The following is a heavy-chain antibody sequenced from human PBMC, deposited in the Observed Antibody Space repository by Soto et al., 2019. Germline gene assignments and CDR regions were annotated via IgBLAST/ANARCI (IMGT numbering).Heavy chain of an antibody. CDR1: GFTFSSYT. D-gene: IGHD2-15*01. J-gene: IGHJ4*02. V-gene: IGHV3-30-3*01. Sequence: GGSLRLSCAASGFTFSSYTMHWVRQAPGKGLEWVAVISYDGSNKYYADSVKGRFTISRDNSKNTLYLQMNSLRAEDTAVYYCARESGRDGPVSLLGNDYWGQGTLVTVSS. CDR2: ISYDGSNK. CDR3: ARESGRDGPVSLLGNDY.